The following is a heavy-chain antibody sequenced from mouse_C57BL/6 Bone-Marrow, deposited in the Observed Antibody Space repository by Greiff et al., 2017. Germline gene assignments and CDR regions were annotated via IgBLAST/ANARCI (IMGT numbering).Heavy chain of an antibody. CDR1: GYTFTSYW. J-gene: IGHJ2*01. CDR2: IDPSDSYT. D-gene: IGHD1-1*01. Sequence: QVHVKQPGAELVKPGASVKLSCKASGYTFTSYWMQWVKQRPGQGLEWIGEIDPSDSYTNYNQKFKGKATLTVDTSSSTAYMQLSSLTSEDSAVYYGARDGSPFFDYWGQGTTLTVSS. CDR3: ARDGSPFFDY. V-gene: IGHV1-50*01.